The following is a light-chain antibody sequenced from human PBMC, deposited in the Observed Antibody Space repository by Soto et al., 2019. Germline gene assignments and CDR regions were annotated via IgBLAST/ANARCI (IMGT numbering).Light chain of an antibody. CDR1: QAIRND. V-gene: IGKV1-17*01. CDR2: AAS. Sequence: DIQLTQSPSFLSASVGDRITITCRASQAIRNDLGWYQQKPGKAPKRLIYAASSLDSEVPLRFSGSGSGTEFALTISSLQPEDFATYYCLQHNTYPWTFGQGTKVDIK. CDR3: LQHNTYPWT. J-gene: IGKJ1*01.